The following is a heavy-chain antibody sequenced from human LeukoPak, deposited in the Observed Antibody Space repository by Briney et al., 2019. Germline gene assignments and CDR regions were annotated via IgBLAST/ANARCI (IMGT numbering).Heavy chain of an antibody. CDR3: ARDGGSDSSGYHY. D-gene: IGHD3-22*01. Sequence: SETLSLTCTVSGGSISSGDYYWSWIRQPPGKGLEWIGYIHYSGSTYYNPSLKSRVTISVDTSKNQFSLKLSSVTAADTAVYYCARDGGSDSSGYHYWGQGTLVTVSS. V-gene: IGHV4-30-4*08. CDR1: GGSISSGDYY. J-gene: IGHJ4*02. CDR2: IHYSGST.